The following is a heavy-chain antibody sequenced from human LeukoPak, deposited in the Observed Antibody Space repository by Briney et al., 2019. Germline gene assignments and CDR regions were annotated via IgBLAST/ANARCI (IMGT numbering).Heavy chain of an antibody. V-gene: IGHV3-23*01. J-gene: IGHJ4*02. CDR1: RFTVSSYA. CDR2: IGYSGGST. Sequence: PGGSLRLSCAASRFTVSSYAMSWVRQAPGKGLEWVSAIGYSGGSTYYADSVKGRFTISRDNSKNTLYLQMNSLRAEDTAVYYCAKGYDFWSGYQAFDYWGQGTLVTVSS. D-gene: IGHD3-3*01. CDR3: AKGYDFWSGYQAFDY.